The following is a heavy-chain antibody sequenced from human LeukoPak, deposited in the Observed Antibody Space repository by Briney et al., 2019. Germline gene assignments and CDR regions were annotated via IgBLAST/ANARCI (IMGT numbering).Heavy chain of an antibody. CDR1: GGSLSSYY. CDR2: IHYTGST. D-gene: IGHD2-21*02. Sequence: SETLSLTCTVSGGSLSSYYWSWIRQPPGKGPEWIGYIHYTGSTYYNPSLESRVTMSVYRSENQFSLNLSAVSAADTAVYYCAREGLGTAMEYWGQGKLVFVSS. V-gene: IGHV4-59*06. J-gene: IGHJ4*02. CDR3: AREGLGTAMEY.